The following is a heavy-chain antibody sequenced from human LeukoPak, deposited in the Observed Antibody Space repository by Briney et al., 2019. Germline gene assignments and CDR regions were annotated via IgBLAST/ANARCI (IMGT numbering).Heavy chain of an antibody. CDR2: ISAYNGNT. CDR3: AREGLDCSSTSCPGEFDY. V-gene: IGHV1-18*04. D-gene: IGHD2-2*01. Sequence: ASVKVSCKASGYTFTSYGISWVRQAPGQGLEWMGWISAYNGNTNYAQKLQGRVTMTTDTSTSTAYMELRSLRSDDTAVYYCAREGLDCSSTSCPGEFDYWGQGTLVTVSS. J-gene: IGHJ4*02. CDR1: GYTFTSYG.